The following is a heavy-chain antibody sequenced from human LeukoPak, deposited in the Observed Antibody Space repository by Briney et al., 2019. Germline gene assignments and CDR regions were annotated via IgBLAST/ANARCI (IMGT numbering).Heavy chain of an antibody. CDR1: GGSISSSSYY. V-gene: IGHV4-39*01. Sequence: PSETLSLTCTVSGGSISSSSYYWGWIRQPPGKGLEWIGSIYYSGSTYYNPSLKSRVTISVDTSKNQFSLKLSSVTAADTAVYYCARHKRVEMATIFHYWGQGTLVTVSS. D-gene: IGHD5-24*01. J-gene: IGHJ4*02. CDR2: IYYSGST. CDR3: ARHKRVEMATIFHY.